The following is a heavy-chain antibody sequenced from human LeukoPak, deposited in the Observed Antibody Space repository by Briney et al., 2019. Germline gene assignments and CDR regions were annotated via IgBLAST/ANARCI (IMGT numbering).Heavy chain of an antibody. D-gene: IGHD3-22*01. CDR2: VDPEDGET. J-gene: IGHJ3*02. CDR3: ATKQRVIVVVMGAFDI. V-gene: IGHV1-69-2*01. CDR1: GYTFTDYY. Sequence: GASVKVSCKASGYTFTDYYMHWVQKAPGKGLEWMGRVDPEDGETIYADNFQGRVTITADTSTDTAYLELSSLRSEDTAVYYCATKQRVIVVVMGAFDIWGQGTMVTVSS.